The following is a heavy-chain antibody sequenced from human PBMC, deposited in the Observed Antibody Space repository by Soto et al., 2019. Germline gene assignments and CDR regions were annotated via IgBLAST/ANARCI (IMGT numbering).Heavy chain of an antibody. D-gene: IGHD1-26*01. Sequence: PGGSLRLSCAASGFTFSSYGMHWVRQAPGKGLEWVAVISYDGSNKYYADSVKGRFTISRDNSKNTLYLQMNSLRAEDTAVYYCAKDASGSYYFPPLSSTPIPPHDYWGQGTLVTVSS. J-gene: IGHJ4*02. V-gene: IGHV3-30*18. CDR2: ISYDGSNK. CDR1: GFTFSSYG. CDR3: AKDASGSYYFPPLSSTPIPPHDY.